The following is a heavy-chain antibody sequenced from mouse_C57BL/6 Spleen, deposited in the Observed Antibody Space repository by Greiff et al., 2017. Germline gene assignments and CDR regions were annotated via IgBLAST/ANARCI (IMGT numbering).Heavy chain of an antibody. CDR3: ARVYSNYRYFDV. J-gene: IGHJ1*03. CDR1: GYTFTSYW. V-gene: IGHV1-52*01. CDR2: IDPSDSET. D-gene: IGHD2-5*01. Sequence: QVQLQQPGAELVRPGSSVKLSCKASGYTFTSYWMHWVKQRPIQGLEWIGNIDPSDSETHYNQKFKDKATLTVDKSSSTAYMQLSSLTSEDSAVYYGARVYSNYRYFDVWGTGTTVTVSS.